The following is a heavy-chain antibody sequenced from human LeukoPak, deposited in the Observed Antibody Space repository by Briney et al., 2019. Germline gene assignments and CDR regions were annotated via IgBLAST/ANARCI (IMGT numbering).Heavy chain of an antibody. CDR3: AREADYGGNTGQRNPYYFDY. D-gene: IGHD4-23*01. J-gene: IGHJ4*02. V-gene: IGHV4-39*07. Sequence: SETLSLTCTVSRDSVSSTIYYWGWIRQPPGKGLEWIGSIYYSGSTYYNPSLKSRVTISVDTSKNQFSLKLSSVTAADTAVYYCAREADYGGNTGQRNPYYFDYWGQGTLVTVSS. CDR1: RDSVSSTIYY. CDR2: IYYSGST.